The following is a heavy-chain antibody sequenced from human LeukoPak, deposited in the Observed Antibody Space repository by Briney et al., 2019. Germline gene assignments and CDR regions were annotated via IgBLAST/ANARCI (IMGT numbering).Heavy chain of an antibody. V-gene: IGHV4-59*01. D-gene: IGHD6-6*01. CDR3: ARSIAARPVY. CDR1: GGSISSYY. CDR2: IYYSGST. Sequence: SETLSLTCTVSGGSISSYYWSWIRQPPGKGLEWIGYIYYSGSTNYNPSLKSRVTISVDTSRNQFSLKLSSVTAADTAVYYCARSIAARPVYWGQGTLVTVSS. J-gene: IGHJ4*02.